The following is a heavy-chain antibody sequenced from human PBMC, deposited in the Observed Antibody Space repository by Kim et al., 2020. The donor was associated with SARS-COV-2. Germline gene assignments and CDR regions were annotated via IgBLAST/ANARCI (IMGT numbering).Heavy chain of an antibody. CDR3: ATDRYWRGDSCVGGPDY. CDR2: ITGSGANT. V-gene: IGHV3-23*01. D-gene: IGHD2-15*01. J-gene: IGHJ4*02. Sequence: GGSLRLSCAASRFTFSGYGMIWVRQAPGRGLEWVSAITGSGANTYYADSVKGRFTISRDNSKNTLYLQMNSLRAEDTAVYFCATDRYWRGDSCVGGPDYWGQGTLVTVSS. CDR1: RFTFSGYG.